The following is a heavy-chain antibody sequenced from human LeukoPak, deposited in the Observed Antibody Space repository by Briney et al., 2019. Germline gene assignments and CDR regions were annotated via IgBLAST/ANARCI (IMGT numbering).Heavy chain of an antibody. V-gene: IGHV4-4*07. J-gene: IGHJ4*02. CDR2: IYTSGST. CDR3: ARESLDYLTKNFNFDY. Sequence: SETLSLTCTVSGGSISSYYWSWIRQPAGKGLEWIGRIYTSGSTNYNPSLKSRVTMSVDTSKNQFSLKLSSVTAADTAVYYCARESLDYLTKNFNFDYWGQGTLVTVSS. CDR1: GGSISSYY. D-gene: IGHD3-16*01.